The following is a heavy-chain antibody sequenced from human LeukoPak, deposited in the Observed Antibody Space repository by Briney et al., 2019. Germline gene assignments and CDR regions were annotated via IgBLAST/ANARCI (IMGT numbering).Heavy chain of an antibody. CDR1: GFTFDDYG. CDR3: ARGINYYGSGSYYNQLDY. J-gene: IGHJ4*02. D-gene: IGHD3-10*01. CDR2: IWYDGSNK. Sequence: GGSLRLSCAASGFTFDDYGMSWVRQAPGKGLEWVAVIWYDGSNKYYADPVKGRFTISRDNSKNTLYLQMNSLIAEDTAVYYCARGINYYGSGSYYNQLDYWGQGTLVTVSS. V-gene: IGHV3-33*08.